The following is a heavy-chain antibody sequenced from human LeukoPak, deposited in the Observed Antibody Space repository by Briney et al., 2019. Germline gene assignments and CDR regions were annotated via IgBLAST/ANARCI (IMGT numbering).Heavy chain of an antibody. CDR3: ARRGLVPAFDI. V-gene: IGHV3-74*01. J-gene: IGHJ3*02. CDR2: VNSDGNIT. CDR1: GFTFSSYW. Sequence: GGSLRLSCAASGFTFSSYWMHWVRQAPGKGLVRLSRVNSDGNITTYADSVRGRFTISRDNAKNTLFLQMNSLRAEDTAVYYCARRGLVPAFDIWGQGTTVTVTS. D-gene: IGHD3-10*02.